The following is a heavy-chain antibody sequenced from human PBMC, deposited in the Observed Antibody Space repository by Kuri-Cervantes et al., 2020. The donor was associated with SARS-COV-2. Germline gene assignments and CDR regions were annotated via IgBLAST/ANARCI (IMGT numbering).Heavy chain of an antibody. CDR2: TYPDDSDT. CDR3: ARLNYYDKGWFDP. Sequence: GESLKISCKTSGYVFSIYWIGWVRQMPGKGLEWMGITYPDDSDTRYGPSFQGQVTISADKSIRTAYLQWSSLKASDTAMYYCARLNYYDKGWFDPWGQGTPVTVSS. D-gene: IGHD3-22*01. V-gene: IGHV5-51*01. CDR1: GYVFSIYW. J-gene: IGHJ5*02.